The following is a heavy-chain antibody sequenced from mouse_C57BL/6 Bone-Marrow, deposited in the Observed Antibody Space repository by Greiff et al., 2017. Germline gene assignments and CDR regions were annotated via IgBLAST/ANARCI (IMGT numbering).Heavy chain of an antibody. CDR3: ARWKNYYYGSGGFAY. J-gene: IGHJ3*01. D-gene: IGHD1-1*01. Sequence: VMLVESGAELARPGASVKLSCKASGYTFTSYGISWVKQRTGQGLEWIGEIYPRSGNTYYNEKFKGKATLTADKSSSTAYMELRSLTSEDSAVYFCARWKNYYYGSGGFAYWGQGTLVTVSA. CDR1: GYTFTSYG. CDR2: IYPRSGNT. V-gene: IGHV1-81*01.